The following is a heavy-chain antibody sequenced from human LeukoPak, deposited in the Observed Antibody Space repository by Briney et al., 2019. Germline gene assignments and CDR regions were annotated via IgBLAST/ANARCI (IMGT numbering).Heavy chain of an antibody. CDR1: GYRFDNSW. CDR3: ARLSDSSGYYYSSFDI. J-gene: IGHJ3*02. Sequence: GESLKISCKGSGYRFDNSWIGWVRQMPGKGLEWMGIIYPGDSDTRYSPSFQGQVTISADKSISTAYLQWNSLKASDTAMYYCARLSDSSGYYYSSFDIWGQGTMVTVSS. D-gene: IGHD3-22*01. V-gene: IGHV5-51*01. CDR2: IYPGDSDT.